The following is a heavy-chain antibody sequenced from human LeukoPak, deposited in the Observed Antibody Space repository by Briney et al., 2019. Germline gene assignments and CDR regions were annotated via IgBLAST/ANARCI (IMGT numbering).Heavy chain of an antibody. V-gene: IGHV3-21*01. CDR1: GFTFSSYS. J-gene: IGHJ4*02. CDR2: ISSSSSYI. Sequence: GGSLRLSCAASGFTFSSYSMNWVRQAPGKGLEWVSSISSSSSYIYYADSVKGRFTISRDNAKNSLYLQINSLRAEDTAVYYCARDRRGVQLERQDVPDYWGQGTLVTVSS. D-gene: IGHD1-1*01. CDR3: ARDRRGVQLERQDVPDY.